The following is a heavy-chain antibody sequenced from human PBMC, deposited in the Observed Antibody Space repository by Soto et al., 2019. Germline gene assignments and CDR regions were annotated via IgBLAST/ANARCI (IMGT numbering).Heavy chain of an antibody. CDR1: GYTFTSYY. J-gene: IGHJ5*02. CDR3: ASSTSWKGWFDP. V-gene: IGHV1-46*03. CDR2: INPSGGST. D-gene: IGHD2-2*01. Sequence: ASVKVSCKASGYTFTSYYMHWVRQAPGQGLEWMGIINPSGGSTSYAQKFQGGVTMTRDTSTSTVYMELSSLRSEDTAVYYCASSTSWKGWFDPWGQGTLVTVSS.